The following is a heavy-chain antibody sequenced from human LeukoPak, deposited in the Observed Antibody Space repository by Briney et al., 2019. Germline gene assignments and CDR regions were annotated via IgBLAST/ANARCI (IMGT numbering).Heavy chain of an antibody. CDR2: INSGGTT. CDR3: ATIVSDSSGWYHFDH. V-gene: IGHV3-66*01. Sequence: PGGSLRLSCAASGITVSNIYMAWVRQAPGKGLEWVSFINSGGTTNYADSVKGRFTISRDYSKNTLNLQMNSLRDEDTAVYYCATIVSDSSGWYHFDHWGQGALVTVSS. J-gene: IGHJ4*02. D-gene: IGHD6-19*01. CDR1: GITVSNIY.